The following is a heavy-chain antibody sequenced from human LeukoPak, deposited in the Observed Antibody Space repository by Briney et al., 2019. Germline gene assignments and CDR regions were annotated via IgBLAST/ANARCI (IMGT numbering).Heavy chain of an antibody. CDR2: INHSGST. V-gene: IGHV4-34*01. J-gene: IGHJ5*02. CDR3: ARGLDGGYSYRWFDP. CDR1: GFTVSSNY. Sequence: GSLRLSCAASGFTVSSNYMSWVRQAPGKGLEWIGEINHSGSTNYNPTLKSRVTISVDTSKNQFSLKLSSVTAADTAVYYCARGLDGGYSYRWFDPWGQGTLVTVSS. D-gene: IGHD5-18*01.